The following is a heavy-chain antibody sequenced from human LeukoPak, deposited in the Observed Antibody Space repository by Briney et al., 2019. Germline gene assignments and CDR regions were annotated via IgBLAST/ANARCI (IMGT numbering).Heavy chain of an antibody. Sequence: GASVKVSCKASGYTFTSYGISWVRQAPGQGLEWMGIINPSGGSTSYAQKFQGRVTMTRGTSTSTVYMELSSLRSEDTAVYYCAREHFIVVVTAGNWFDPWGQGTLVTVSS. D-gene: IGHD2-21*02. V-gene: IGHV1-46*01. J-gene: IGHJ5*02. CDR3: AREHFIVVVTAGNWFDP. CDR1: GYTFTSYG. CDR2: INPSGGST.